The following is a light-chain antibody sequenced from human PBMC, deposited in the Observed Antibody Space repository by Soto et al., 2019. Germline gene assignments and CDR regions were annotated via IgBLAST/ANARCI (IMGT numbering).Light chain of an antibody. CDR2: DVN. CDR1: SADVAGY. V-gene: IGLV2-11*01. Sequence: QSVLTQPRSVSGSPGQSVTISCLGTSADVAGYVSWYQQHPGKPPKLRIYDVNKRPSGVPDRFSGSKSGHTASLAISGLQAEDEADYYCCSYEGSFVQVFESGTKDTVL. J-gene: IGLJ1*01. CDR3: CSYEGSFVQV.